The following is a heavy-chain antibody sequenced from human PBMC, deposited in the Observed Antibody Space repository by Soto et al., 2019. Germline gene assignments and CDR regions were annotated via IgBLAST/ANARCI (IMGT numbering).Heavy chain of an antibody. CDR3: ARARTSSCPVGCWFDP. D-gene: IGHD2-15*01. CDR2: IIPIFGTG. J-gene: IGHJ5*02. CDR1: GGTFSSYA. V-gene: IGHV1-69*12. Sequence: QVQLVQSGAEVKKPGSSVKVSCKASGGTFSSYAISWMRQAPGPGLEWMGGIIPIFGTGNYAQKFQGRVTITADEATSTAYMELSSLRSEDTAVHYCARARTSSCPVGCWFDPWGQGTLVTVSS.